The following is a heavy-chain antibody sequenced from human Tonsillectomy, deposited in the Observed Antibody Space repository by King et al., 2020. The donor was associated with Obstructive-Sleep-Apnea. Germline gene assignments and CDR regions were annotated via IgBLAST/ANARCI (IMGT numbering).Heavy chain of an antibody. D-gene: IGHD2-15*01. CDR3: AKDLWGYCSGGSCYSAFDI. J-gene: IGHJ3*02. Sequence: VQLVESGGGVVQPGRSLRLSCAASGFIFSSYGMHLVRQAPGKGLEWMAFIRYDGSNKYYVDSVKGRFVISRDNSKNTLDLQMNSLGAEDTAVYYCAKDLWGYCSGGSCYSAFDIWGQGKMVTVSS. CDR1: GFIFSSYG. CDR2: IRYDGSNK. V-gene: IGHV3-30*02.